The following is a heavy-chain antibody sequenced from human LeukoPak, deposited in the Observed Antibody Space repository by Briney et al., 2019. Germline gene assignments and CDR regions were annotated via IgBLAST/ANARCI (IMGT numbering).Heavy chain of an antibody. D-gene: IGHD3-22*01. J-gene: IGHJ4*02. CDR1: GYSISSGYY. V-gene: IGHV4-38-2*02. CDR2: IYHSGST. Sequence: SETLSLTYTVSGYSISSGYYWGWIRQPPGKGLEWIGSIYHSGSTYYNPSLKSRVTISVDTSKNQFSLKLSSVTAADTAVYYCARGQRVYSSGNPDYWGQGTLVTVSS. CDR3: ARGQRVYSSGNPDY.